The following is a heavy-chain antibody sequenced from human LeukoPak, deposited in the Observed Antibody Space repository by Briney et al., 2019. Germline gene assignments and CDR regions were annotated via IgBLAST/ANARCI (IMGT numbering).Heavy chain of an antibody. CDR3: ASAWADPAAIVVVPAAPDY. V-gene: IGHV4-30-2*01. Sequence: SETLSLTCTVSGGSISSGGYYWSWIRQPPGKGLEWIGYIYHSGSTYYNPSLKSRVTISVDRSKNQFSLKLSSVTAADTAVYYCASAWADPAAIVVVPAAPDYWGQGTLVTVSS. D-gene: IGHD2-2*01. CDR1: GGSISSGGYY. CDR2: IYHSGST. J-gene: IGHJ4*02.